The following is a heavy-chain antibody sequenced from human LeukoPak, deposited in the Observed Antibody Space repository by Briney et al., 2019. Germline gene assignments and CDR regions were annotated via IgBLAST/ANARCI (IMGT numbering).Heavy chain of an antibody. CDR1: GFSFRSYW. CDR2: INNDGSTT. V-gene: IGHV3-74*01. D-gene: IGHD3-10*01. Sequence: GGSLRLSCAASGFSFRSYWMHWVCQAPGKGLVWVSRINNDGSTTRYADSVKGRVTISRDNAKNTLYLQMNSLRAEDTAVYYCPRDYASGSYPRIYFEYWGQGTLVTVSS. J-gene: IGHJ4*02. CDR3: PRDYASGSYPRIYFEY.